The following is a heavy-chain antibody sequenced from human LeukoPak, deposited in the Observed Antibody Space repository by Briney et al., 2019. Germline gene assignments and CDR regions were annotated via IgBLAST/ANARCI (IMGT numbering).Heavy chain of an antibody. CDR3: ARLIYYGGNSGWASPWDY. CDR2: INTNTGNP. CDR1: GYTFTSYA. D-gene: IGHD4-23*01. V-gene: IGHV7-4-1*02. Sequence: ASVKVSCKASGYTFTSYAMNWVRQAPGQGLEWMGWINTNTGNPTYAQGFTGRFVFSLDTSVSTAYLQISSLKAEDTAVYYRARLIYYGGNSGWASPWDYWGQGTLVTVSS. J-gene: IGHJ4*02.